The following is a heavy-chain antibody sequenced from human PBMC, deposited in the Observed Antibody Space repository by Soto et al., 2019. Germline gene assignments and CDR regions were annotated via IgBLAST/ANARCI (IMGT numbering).Heavy chain of an antibody. CDR1: GGSISSGGYS. CDR2: IYHSGST. J-gene: IGHJ4*02. Sequence: SETLSLTCAVSGGSISSGGYSWSWIRQPPGKGLEWIGYIYHSGSTYYNPSLKSRATISVDRSKNQFSLKLSSVTAADTAVYYCARGGYYGSGSYYNSFFFEYWGQGTLVTVSS. V-gene: IGHV4-30-2*01. D-gene: IGHD3-10*01. CDR3: ARGGYYGSGSYYNSFFFEY.